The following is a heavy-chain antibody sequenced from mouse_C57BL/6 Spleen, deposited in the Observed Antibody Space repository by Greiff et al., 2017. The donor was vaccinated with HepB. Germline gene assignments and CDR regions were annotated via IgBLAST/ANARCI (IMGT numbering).Heavy chain of an antibody. V-gene: IGHV1-15*01. J-gene: IGHJ1*03. CDR3: TRKDHYYGSYWYFDV. D-gene: IGHD1-1*01. Sequence: QVQLQQSGAELVRPGASVTLSCKASGYTFTDYEMHWVKQTPVHGLEWIGAIDPETGGTAYNQKFKGKAILTADKSSSTAYMELRSLTSEDSAVYYCTRKDHYYGSYWYFDVWGTGTTVTVSS. CDR1: GYTFTDYE. CDR2: IDPETGGT.